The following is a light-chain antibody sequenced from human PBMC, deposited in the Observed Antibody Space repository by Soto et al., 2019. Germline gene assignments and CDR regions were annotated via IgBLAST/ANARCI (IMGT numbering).Light chain of an antibody. V-gene: IGKV1-5*01. J-gene: IGKJ1*01. CDR1: QSISNW. CDR2: PAS. Sequence: DIQMTDSPSTLPASVGDRVTLNARASQSISNWWAWYQQKPGEAPKLLIYPASTLESGAPSRFICSGSGTELTLTISSLQPDDFATDYCQQYNSYSFGQGTKVDIK. CDR3: QQYNSYS.